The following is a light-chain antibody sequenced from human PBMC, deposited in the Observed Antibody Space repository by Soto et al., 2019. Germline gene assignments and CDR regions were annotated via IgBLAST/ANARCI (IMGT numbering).Light chain of an antibody. J-gene: IGKJ4*01. CDR3: LQHNTYPLT. V-gene: IGKV1-17*01. CDR2: AAS. Sequence: DIQMTQSPSTLSASVGDRVTITCRASQGIRSDLGWYQQKPGKAPKRLIYAASSLQSGVPSRFSGRGSGTEFTLTISSLQTEEFATYFCLQHNTYPLTFGGGTKVEIK. CDR1: QGIRSD.